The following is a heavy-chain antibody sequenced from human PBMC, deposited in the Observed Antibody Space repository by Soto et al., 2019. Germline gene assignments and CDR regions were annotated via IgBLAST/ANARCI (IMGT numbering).Heavy chain of an antibody. Sequence: GGSLRLSCAASVFTFSSYSMNWVRQAPGKGPEWVSSISSSSSYIYYADSVKGRFTISRDNAKNSLYLQMNSLRAEDTAVYYCARRRLYVDAFDIWGQGTMVTVSS. J-gene: IGHJ3*02. V-gene: IGHV3-21*01. CDR3: ARRRLYVDAFDI. D-gene: IGHD3-16*01. CDR1: VFTFSSYS. CDR2: ISSSSSYI.